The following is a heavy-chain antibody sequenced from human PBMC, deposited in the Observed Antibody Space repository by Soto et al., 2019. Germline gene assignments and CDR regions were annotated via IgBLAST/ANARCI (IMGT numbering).Heavy chain of an antibody. D-gene: IGHD3-22*01. CDR3: ARRGYYDSSGYYQPDGMDV. CDR2: IIPIFGTA. CDR1: GGTFSSYA. V-gene: IGHV1-69*01. J-gene: IGHJ6*02. Sequence: QVQLVQSGAEGKKPGSSVKVSCKASGGTFSSYAISWVRQAPGQGLEWMGGIIPIFGTANYAQKFQGRVTITADESTSTAYMELSSLRSEDTAVYYCARRGYYDSSGYYQPDGMDVWGQGTTVTVSS.